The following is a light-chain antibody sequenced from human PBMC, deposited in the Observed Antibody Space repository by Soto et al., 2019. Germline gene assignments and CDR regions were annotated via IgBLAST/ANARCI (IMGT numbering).Light chain of an antibody. CDR2: AAS. J-gene: IGKJ1*01. CDR1: QSISSF. Sequence: DLQMTQSPSSLSASVGDRVTITCRASQSISSFLNWYQQKPGKAPRLLIYAASSLQSGVPSRFSASGSGTDFTLTISSLPPEDFATYYCQQSYSTPETFGQGTKVEIK. CDR3: QQSYSTPET. V-gene: IGKV1-39*01.